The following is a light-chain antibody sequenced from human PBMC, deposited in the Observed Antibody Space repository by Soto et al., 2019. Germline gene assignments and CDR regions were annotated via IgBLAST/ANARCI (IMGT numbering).Light chain of an antibody. CDR3: QQHGSSPRT. CDR1: QSVSSSY. J-gene: IGKJ1*01. V-gene: IGKV3-20*01. Sequence: EIVLTQSPGTLSLSPGERVTLSCRASQSVSSSYLAWYQQIPGQAPRLLLYGASRRATGIPDRFSGSGSGTDFTLTISRLEPEDFAVYYCQQHGSSPRTFGQGTKVEIK. CDR2: GAS.